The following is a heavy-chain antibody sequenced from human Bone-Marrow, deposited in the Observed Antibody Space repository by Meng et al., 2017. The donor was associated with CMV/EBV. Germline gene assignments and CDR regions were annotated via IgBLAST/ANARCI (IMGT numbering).Heavy chain of an antibody. CDR3: ARDWRLIWSGSFGDY. D-gene: IGHD3-3*01. CDR1: GFIVSSNY. CDR2: IYSGGST. J-gene: IGHJ4*02. V-gene: IGHV3-53*01. Sequence: GGSLRLSWSASGFIVSSNYMSWVRQAPGKGLEWVSVIYSGGSTYYADSVKGRFTISRDNSKNTLYLQMNSLRAEDTAVYYCARDWRLIWSGSFGDYWGQGTLVTVSS.